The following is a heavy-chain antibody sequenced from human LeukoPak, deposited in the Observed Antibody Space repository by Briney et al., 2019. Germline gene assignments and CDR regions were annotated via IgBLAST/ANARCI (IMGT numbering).Heavy chain of an antibody. J-gene: IGHJ4*02. CDR3: ARDHYYGSGSYDY. CDR2: ISSSGSTI. CDR1: GFTFSTYE. Sequence: GGSLRLSCAASGFTFSTYEMNWVRQAPGKGLEWVSYISSSGSTIYYADSVKGRFTISRDNAKNSLYLQMNSLRAKDTAVHYCARDHYYGSGSYDYWGQGTLVTVSS. V-gene: IGHV3-48*03. D-gene: IGHD3-10*01.